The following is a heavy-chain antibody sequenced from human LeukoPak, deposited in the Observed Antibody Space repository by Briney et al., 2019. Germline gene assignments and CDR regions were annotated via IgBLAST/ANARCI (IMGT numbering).Heavy chain of an antibody. Sequence: SETLSLTCAVYGGPFSGYYWSWIRQPPGKGLEWIGEINHSGSTNYNPSLKSRVTISVDTSKNQFSLQLSSVTAADTAVYYCARVNSPPKDSSGWPFDYWGQGTLVTVSS. V-gene: IGHV4-34*01. D-gene: IGHD6-19*01. CDR3: ARVNSPPKDSSGWPFDY. CDR2: INHSGST. J-gene: IGHJ4*02. CDR1: GGPFSGYY.